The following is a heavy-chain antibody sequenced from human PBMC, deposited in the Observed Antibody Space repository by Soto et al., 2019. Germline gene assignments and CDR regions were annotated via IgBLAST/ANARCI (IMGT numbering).Heavy chain of an antibody. CDR2: IYYTGST. CDR3: ARDLKEYCSDGKCNWFDP. D-gene: IGHD2-15*01. V-gene: IGHV4-59*01. Sequence: SETLSLTCTVSGGSISSYFWSWIRQPPGKGLEWIGYIYYTGSTNYNPSLKSRVTISFDASKNEISLQVRSATAADAAVYYCARDLKEYCSDGKCNWFDPWGQGTLVTVSS. J-gene: IGHJ5*02. CDR1: GGSISSYF.